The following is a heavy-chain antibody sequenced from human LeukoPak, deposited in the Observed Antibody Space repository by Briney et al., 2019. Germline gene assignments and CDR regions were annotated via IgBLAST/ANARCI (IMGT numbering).Heavy chain of an antibody. V-gene: IGHV1-8*01. J-gene: IGHJ4*02. CDR1: GYTFTSYD. CDR2: RNPNSGNT. Sequence: ASVKVSCKASGYTFTSYDSNWVRQATGQGLAWMGWRNPNSGNTAYAQQSQGRATMTRPTSTSTAYMELSSLRSEDTTVHYCARAHPDYHILTGYYEFNYWGQGTLVTASS. D-gene: IGHD3-9*01. CDR3: ARAHPDYHILTGYYEFNY.